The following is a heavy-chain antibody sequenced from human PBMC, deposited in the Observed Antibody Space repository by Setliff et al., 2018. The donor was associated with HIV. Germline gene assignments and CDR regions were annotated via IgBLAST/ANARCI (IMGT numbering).Heavy chain of an antibody. CDR2: ISSSSRSK. J-gene: IGHJ4*02. V-gene: IGHV3-21*01. CDR1: GFTFSTYS. D-gene: IGHD1-26*01. CDR3: VRGSGSYGDWDY. Sequence: GSLRLSCAASGFTFSTYSMNWVRQAPGKGLEWVSSISSSSRSKYYADSMKGRFTISRDNAKNTLYLQMNSLRAEDTAVYYCVRGSGSYGDWDYWGQGTLVTVSS.